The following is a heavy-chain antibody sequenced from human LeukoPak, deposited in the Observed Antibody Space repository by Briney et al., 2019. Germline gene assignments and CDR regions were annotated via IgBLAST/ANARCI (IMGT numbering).Heavy chain of an antibody. V-gene: IGHV4-34*01. CDR3: ARGRYCSGGSCYHNYYYYYGMDV. J-gene: IGHJ6*02. CDR1: GGSFSGYY. D-gene: IGHD2-15*01. CDR2: XXHSXST. Sequence: SETLSLTCAVYGGSFSGYYWSWIRQPPGKGLXXXXXXXHSXSTNYNPSLKSRVTISVDTSKNQFSLKLSSVTAADTAVYYCARGRYCSGGSCYHNYYYYYGMDVWGQGTTVTVSS.